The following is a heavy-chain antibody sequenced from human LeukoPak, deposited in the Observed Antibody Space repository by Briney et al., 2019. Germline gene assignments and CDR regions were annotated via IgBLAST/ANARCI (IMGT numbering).Heavy chain of an antibody. V-gene: IGHV3-30-3*01. Sequence: GRSLRLSCAASGFTFSSYAMHWVRQAPGKGLEWVAVISYDGSNKYYADSVKGRFTISRDNSKNTLYLQMSSLRAEDTAVFYCARDWKNRVAEYFDLWGRGTLVTVSS. CDR1: GFTFSSYA. J-gene: IGHJ2*01. D-gene: IGHD6-19*01. CDR3: ARDWKNRVAEYFDL. CDR2: ISYDGSNK.